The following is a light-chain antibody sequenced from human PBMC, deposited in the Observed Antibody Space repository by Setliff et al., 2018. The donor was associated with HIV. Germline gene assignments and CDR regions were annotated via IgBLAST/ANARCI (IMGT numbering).Light chain of an antibody. Sequence: ALTQPRSVSGSPGQSVTISCTGTASDIGSYKYVSWYQQHPDKAPKLIIYDVTERPSGVPDRFSGSKSGNTASLTISGLQSEDEGDYFCCSYAGTYTSLYVFGAGTKVTVL. V-gene: IGLV2-11*01. CDR1: ASDIGSYKY. CDR3: CSYAGTYTSLYV. CDR2: DVT. J-gene: IGLJ1*01.